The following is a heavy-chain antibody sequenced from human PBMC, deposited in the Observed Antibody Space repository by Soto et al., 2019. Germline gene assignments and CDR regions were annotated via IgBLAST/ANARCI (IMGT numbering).Heavy chain of an antibody. J-gene: IGHJ3*02. D-gene: IGHD6-13*01. CDR1: GGSISSYY. CDR2: IYYNETT. V-gene: IGHV4-59*01. CDR3: ARARVSLSRYAPFET. Sequence: PSETLSLTCSVSGGSISSYYWSWIRQPPGRGLEWIGYIYYNETTDYNPSLKSRVTISGDTSKNQFSLKLSSVTAADTAVYYCARARVSLSRYAPFETWFPGTKVSV.